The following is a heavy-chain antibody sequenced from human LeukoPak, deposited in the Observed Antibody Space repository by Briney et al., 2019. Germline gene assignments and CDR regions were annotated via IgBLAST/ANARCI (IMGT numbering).Heavy chain of an antibody. CDR2: ISSSGSTI. CDR1: GFTFSSYE. CDR3: ARTTNSKTDY. V-gene: IGHV3-48*03. D-gene: IGHD4-11*01. J-gene: IGHJ4*02. Sequence: PGGSLRLSCAASGFTFSSYEMNWVRQAPGKGLEWVSYISSSGSTIYYADSVKGRFTISRDNAKNSLYLQMNSLRAEDTAVYYCARTTNSKTDYWGQGTLVTVSS.